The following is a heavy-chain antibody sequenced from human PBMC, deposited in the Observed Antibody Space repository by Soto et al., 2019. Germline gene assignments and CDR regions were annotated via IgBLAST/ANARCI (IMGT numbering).Heavy chain of an antibody. J-gene: IGHJ6*02. CDR1: GGSISNYY. CDR2: IYYSGST. V-gene: IGHV4-59*01. CDR3: ARARERRLDYYGMYV. D-gene: IGHD1-1*01. Sequence: QVQLQESGPGLVKPSETLSLTCSVSGGSISNYYWSWIRQPPGKGLEWIGYIYYSGSTNYNPSLKRRVTISVYTSKNEFSLKLSSVTAADTAVYYCARARERRLDYYGMYVWGQGTTVTVSS.